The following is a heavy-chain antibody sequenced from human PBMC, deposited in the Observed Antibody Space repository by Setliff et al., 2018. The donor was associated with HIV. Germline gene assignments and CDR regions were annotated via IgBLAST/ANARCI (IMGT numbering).Heavy chain of an antibody. J-gene: IGHJ4*02. CDR1: GFNFNIYS. D-gene: IGHD1-1*01. Sequence: QPGGSLRLSCAASGFNFNIYSINWVRQAPGKGLEWVSYISSSSRTIYYADSVKGRFTISRDNAEHSLYLQMNSLRAEDTAVYYCVRDQNDRERHSNHFDYWGQGALVTVSS. CDR3: VRDQNDRERHSNHFDY. V-gene: IGHV3-48*01. CDR2: ISSSSRTI.